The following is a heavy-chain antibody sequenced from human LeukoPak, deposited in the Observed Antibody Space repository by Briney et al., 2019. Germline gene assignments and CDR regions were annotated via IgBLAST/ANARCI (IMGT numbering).Heavy chain of an antibody. CDR3: ARFQSGRLD. CDR2: INPNSGGT. Sequence: APVKVSCKASRYPFSGSYINWVRQAPGNAPEWIGWINPNSGGTNYEQKFQGRVTMTRDASSSTAYMELSRLSTDETGGYYCARFQSGRLDWGQGTLVTVSS. CDR1: RYPFSGSY. J-gene: IGHJ4*02. D-gene: IGHD3-10*01. V-gene: IGHV1-2*02.